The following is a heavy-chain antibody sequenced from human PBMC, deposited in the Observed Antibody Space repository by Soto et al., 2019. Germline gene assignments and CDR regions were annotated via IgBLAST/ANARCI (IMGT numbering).Heavy chain of an antibody. J-gene: IGHJ4*02. D-gene: IGHD4-17*01. CDR1: GFTFSSYG. Sequence: QVQLVESGGGVVQPGRSLRLSCAASGFTFSSYGMHWVRQAPGKGLEWVAVISYDGSNKYYADSVKGRFTISRDNSKNTLYLQMNSLRAEDTAVYYGAKDRVTTVSLIDYWGQGTLVTVSS. V-gene: IGHV3-30*18. CDR3: AKDRVTTVSLIDY. CDR2: ISYDGSNK.